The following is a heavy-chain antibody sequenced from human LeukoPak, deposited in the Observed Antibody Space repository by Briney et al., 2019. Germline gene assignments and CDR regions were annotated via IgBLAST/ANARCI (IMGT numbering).Heavy chain of an antibody. J-gene: IGHJ1*01. CDR2: ISWNSGSI. Sequence: GRSLRLSCAASGFTFDDYAMHWVRQAPGKGLEWVSGISWNSGSIGYADSVKGRFTISRDNAKNSLYLQMNSLRAEDMALYYCAKDLYSSSSGYFQHWGQGTLVTVSS. CDR3: AKDLYSSSSGYFQH. D-gene: IGHD6-6*01. V-gene: IGHV3-9*03. CDR1: GFTFDDYA.